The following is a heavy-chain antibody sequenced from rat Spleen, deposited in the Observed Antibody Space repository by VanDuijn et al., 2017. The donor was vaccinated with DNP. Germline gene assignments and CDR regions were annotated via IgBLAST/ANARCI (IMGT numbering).Heavy chain of an antibody. CDR3: TTGNSGYFDY. CDR2: ISNTGDST. Sequence: EVQLVESGGGSVQPGRSMKLSCAASGFTFSSFPMAWVRQAPTKGLDWVATISNTGDSTYYRDSVRGRFTISRDNAKSSLYLQMDSLRSEDTATYYCTTGNSGYFDYWGQGVMVTVSS. CDR1: GFTFSSFP. V-gene: IGHV5-46*01. D-gene: IGHD4-4*01. J-gene: IGHJ2*01.